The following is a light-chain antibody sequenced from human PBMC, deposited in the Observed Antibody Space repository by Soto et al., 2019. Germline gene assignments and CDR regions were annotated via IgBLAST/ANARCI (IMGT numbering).Light chain of an antibody. CDR1: QSVRSN. V-gene: IGKV3-20*01. Sequence: EIVLTQSPATLSLSPGERATLSCRASQSVRSNLAWYQQKPGQAPRLLIYGASTRATGIPDRFSGSGSGTDFTLTISRLEPEDFAVYYCQQYGGSPRTFGQGTKVDIK. CDR3: QQYGGSPRT. CDR2: GAS. J-gene: IGKJ1*01.